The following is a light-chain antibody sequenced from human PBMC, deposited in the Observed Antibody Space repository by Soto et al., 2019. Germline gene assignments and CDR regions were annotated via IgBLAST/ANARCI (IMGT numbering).Light chain of an antibody. Sequence: EMVMTQSPATLSVSPAERATLSCRASQSVSSNLAWYQQKPGQAPRLLIYGASTRATGIPARFSGSGSGTEFTLTISSLQSEDFAVCYCQQYNNWPPWTFGQGTKVDIK. CDR1: QSVSSN. CDR3: QQYNNWPPWT. J-gene: IGKJ1*01. V-gene: IGKV3-15*01. CDR2: GAS.